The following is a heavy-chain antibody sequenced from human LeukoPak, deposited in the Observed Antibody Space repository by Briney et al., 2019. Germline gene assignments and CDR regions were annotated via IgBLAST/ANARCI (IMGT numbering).Heavy chain of an antibody. CDR2: VRPIYGTS. CDR3: ARDGSGGRCYGAFDI. D-gene: IGHD2-15*01. CDR1: GGTFGRYA. V-gene: IGHV1-69*13. Sequence: GASVKLSCKASGGTFGRYAITWVRQAPGQRLEWMGGVRPIYGTSDYAQRMQGRVTVSADESTSTAFLEVRSLRSEDTAVYYCARDGSGGRCYGAFDIWGQGTLVIVSS. J-gene: IGHJ3*02.